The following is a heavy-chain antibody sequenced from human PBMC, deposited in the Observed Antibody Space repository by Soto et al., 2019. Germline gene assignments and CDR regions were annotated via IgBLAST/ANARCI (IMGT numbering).Heavy chain of an antibody. D-gene: IGHD3-3*01. CDR1: GFTFSSYA. V-gene: IGHV3-23*01. Sequence: GGSLRLSCAASGFTFSSYAMSWVRQAPGKGLEWVSAISGSGGSTYCADSVKGRFTISRDNSKNTLYLQMNSLRAEDTAVYYCAKVLDYDFWSGYNYWGQGTLVTVSS. J-gene: IGHJ4*02. CDR2: ISGSGGST. CDR3: AKVLDYDFWSGYNY.